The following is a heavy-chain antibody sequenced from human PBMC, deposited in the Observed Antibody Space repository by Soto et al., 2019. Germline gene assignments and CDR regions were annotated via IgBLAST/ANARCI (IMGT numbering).Heavy chain of an antibody. CDR2: IYPGDSDT. CDR1: GYSFTSYW. J-gene: IGHJ6*02. CDR3: ARRKGRGELGVDGMDV. Sequence: GESLKISCKGSGYSFTSYWIGWVRQMPGKGLEWMGIIYPGDSDTRYSPSFQGQVTISADKSISTAYLQWSSLKASDTAMYYCARRKGRGELGVDGMDVWGQGTTVTVSS. V-gene: IGHV5-51*01. D-gene: IGHD3-10*01.